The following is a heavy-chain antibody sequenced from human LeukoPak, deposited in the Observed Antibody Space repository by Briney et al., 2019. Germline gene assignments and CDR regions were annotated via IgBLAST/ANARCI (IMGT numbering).Heavy chain of an antibody. CDR3: AREHQYYYDSSGYQWPHYGMDV. Sequence: GASVKVSCKASGYTFTSYGISWVRQAPGQGLEWMGWISAYNGNTNYAQKLQGRVTMTTDTSTSTAYMELRSLRSDDTAVYYCAREHQYYYDSSGYQWPHYGMDVWGQGTTVTVSS. D-gene: IGHD3-22*01. CDR2: ISAYNGNT. J-gene: IGHJ6*02. V-gene: IGHV1-18*01. CDR1: GYTFTSYG.